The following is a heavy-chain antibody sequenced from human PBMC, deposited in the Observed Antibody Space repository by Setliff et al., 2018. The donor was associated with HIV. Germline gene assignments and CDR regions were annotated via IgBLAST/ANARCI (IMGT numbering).Heavy chain of an antibody. CDR1: GGSISSNNYF. CDR3: ASRAGGDF. CDR2: IYPSGST. Sequence: SETLSLTCTVSGGSISSNNYFWSWIRQPAGKGLEWIGHIYPSGSTNYNLSLKSRVTISVDTSKNQFSLNLSSVTAADTAVYYCASRAGGDFWGQGAMVTVSS. J-gene: IGHJ3*01. V-gene: IGHV4-61*09. D-gene: IGHD3-10*01.